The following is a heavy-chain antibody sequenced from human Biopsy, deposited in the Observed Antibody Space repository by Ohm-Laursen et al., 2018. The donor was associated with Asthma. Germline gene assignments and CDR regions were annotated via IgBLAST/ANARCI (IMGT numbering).Heavy chain of an antibody. Sequence: SVKVSCKSLGGTFNTYVIGWVRQAPGQGLEWMGGINSVFGTTNYPQKFQDRVTITADDSTSTVYMELSSLRPEDTAVYYCARKAGSCISRTCYSLDFWGQGTLVTVSS. D-gene: IGHD2-2*01. J-gene: IGHJ4*02. V-gene: IGHV1-69*13. CDR3: ARKAGSCISRTCYSLDF. CDR1: GGTFNTYV. CDR2: INSVFGTT.